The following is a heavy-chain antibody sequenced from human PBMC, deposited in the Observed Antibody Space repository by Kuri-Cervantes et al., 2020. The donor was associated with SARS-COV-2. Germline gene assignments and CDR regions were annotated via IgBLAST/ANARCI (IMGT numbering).Heavy chain of an antibody. V-gene: IGHV3-30-3*01. Sequence: GESLKISCAASGFTFSSYAMHWVRQAPGKGLEWVAVISYDGSNKYYADSVKGRFTISRDNSKNTLYLQMNGLRAEDTAVYYCARGRAARYFDYWGQGTLVTVSS. CDR3: ARGRAARYFDY. CDR1: GFTFSSYA. D-gene: IGHD6-6*01. J-gene: IGHJ4*02. CDR2: ISYDGSNK.